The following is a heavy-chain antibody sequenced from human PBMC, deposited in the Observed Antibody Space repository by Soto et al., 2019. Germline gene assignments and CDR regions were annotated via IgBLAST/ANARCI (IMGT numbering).Heavy chain of an antibody. Sequence: GGSLRLSCAASGFTFSSYDMHWVRQATGKGLEWVSAIGTAGDTYYPGSVKGRFTISRENAKNSLYLQMNSLRAGDTAVYYCARAGYDYSNYYYYYYMDVWGKGTTVTVSS. D-gene: IGHD3-22*01. CDR1: GFTFSSYD. V-gene: IGHV3-13*01. CDR3: ARAGYDYSNYYYYYYMDV. J-gene: IGHJ6*03. CDR2: IGTAGDT.